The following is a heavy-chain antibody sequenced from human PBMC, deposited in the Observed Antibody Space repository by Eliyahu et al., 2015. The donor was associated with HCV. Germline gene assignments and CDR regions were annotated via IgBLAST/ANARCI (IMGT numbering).Heavy chain of an antibody. CDR3: ASGGGGIAVTGTGGWFDP. CDR2: IHYSGXT. J-gene: IGHJ5*02. D-gene: IGHD6-19*01. V-gene: IGHV4-59*01. CDR1: GXSIRSYY. Sequence: QVQLQESGPGLVKPSETLSLTCXVXGXSIRSYYWSWLRQPPGKGLXWXGYIHYSGXTNYNPSLKSRVALSVDTSKNXFSLRLSSVTAADTAVYYCASGGGGIAVTGTGGWFDPWGQGTLVTVSS.